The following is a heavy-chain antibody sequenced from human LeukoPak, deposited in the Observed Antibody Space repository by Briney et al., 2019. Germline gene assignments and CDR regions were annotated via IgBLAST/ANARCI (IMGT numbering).Heavy chain of an antibody. V-gene: IGHV3-48*01. Sequence: GGSLRLSCAASGFTFSSHRMNWVRQAPGKGLEWVADISRSSSDIHYADSATGRFTISRDTAKNSVYLQMNSLRVEDTAVYYCARDSGRYGYYMDVWGKGTTVTVSS. CDR3: ARDSGRYGYYMDV. D-gene: IGHD1-26*01. CDR1: GFTFSSHR. J-gene: IGHJ6*04. CDR2: ISRSSSDI.